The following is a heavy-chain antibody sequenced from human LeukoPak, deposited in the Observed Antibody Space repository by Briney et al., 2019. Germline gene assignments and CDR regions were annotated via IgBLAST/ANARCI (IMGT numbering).Heavy chain of an antibody. D-gene: IGHD3-10*01. J-gene: IGHJ3*02. V-gene: IGHV1-69*05. CDR1: GGTFSSYA. Sequence: ASVTVSCKASGGTFSSYAISWVRQAPGQGLEWMGGIIPIFGTANYAQKFQGRVTITTDESTSTAYIDLSSLRSEDTAVYYCASHGVWFGDGAFDIWGQGTMVTVSS. CDR3: ASHGVWFGDGAFDI. CDR2: IIPIFGTA.